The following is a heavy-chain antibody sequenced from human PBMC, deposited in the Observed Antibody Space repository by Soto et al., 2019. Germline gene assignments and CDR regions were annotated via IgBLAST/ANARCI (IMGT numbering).Heavy chain of an antibody. CDR3: ARDRRPSSGWYGAFDI. CDR2: ISYDGSNK. D-gene: IGHD6-19*01. Sequence: PGGSLRLSCAASGFTFSSYAMHWVRQAPGKGLEWVAVISYDGSNKYYADSVKGRFTISRDNSKNTLYLQMNSLRAEDTAVYYCARDRRPSSGWYGAFDIWGQGTMVTVSS. V-gene: IGHV3-30-3*01. CDR1: GFTFSSYA. J-gene: IGHJ3*02.